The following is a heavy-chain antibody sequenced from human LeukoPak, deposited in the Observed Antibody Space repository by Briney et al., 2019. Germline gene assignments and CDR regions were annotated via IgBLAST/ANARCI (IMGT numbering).Heavy chain of an antibody. CDR2: IYYSGGT. V-gene: IGHV4-59*01. CDR3: ARDRQQLGYYYNGMDV. Sequence: ASETLSLTCTVSGGSISSYYWSWIRQPPGEGLEWIGDIYYSGGTNYNPSLKSRVTISVDTSKNQFSLKLSSVTAADTAVYYCARDRQQLGYYYNGMDVWGKGTTVTVSS. J-gene: IGHJ6*04. D-gene: IGHD6-13*01. CDR1: GGSISSYY.